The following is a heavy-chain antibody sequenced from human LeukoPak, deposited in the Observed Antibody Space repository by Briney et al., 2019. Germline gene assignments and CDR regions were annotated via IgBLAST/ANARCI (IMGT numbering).Heavy chain of an antibody. Sequence: GSLRLSCAASGFTFSSYGMHWVRQAPGKGLEWVAFIRYDGSNKYYADSVEGRFAISRDNAKNSLYLQMNSLRVEDRAVYFCARGVPSTISGWFFDLWGRGTLVTVSS. CDR2: IRYDGSNK. J-gene: IGHJ2*01. CDR1: GFTFSSYG. V-gene: IGHV3-30*02. CDR3: ARGVPSTISGWFFDL. D-gene: IGHD2-2*01.